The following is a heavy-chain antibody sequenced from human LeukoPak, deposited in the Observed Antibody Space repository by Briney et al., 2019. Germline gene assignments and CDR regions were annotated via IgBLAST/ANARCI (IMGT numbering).Heavy chain of an antibody. CDR3: ARASMVRGVINYYYYYMDV. Sequence: PGGSLRLSCAASGFTFSSYEMNWVCQAPGKGLEWVSYISSSGSTIYYADSVKGRFTISRDNAKNSLYLQMNSLRAEDTAVYYCARASMVRGVINYYYYYMDVWGKGTTVTISS. V-gene: IGHV3-48*03. J-gene: IGHJ6*03. D-gene: IGHD3-10*01. CDR1: GFTFSSYE. CDR2: ISSSGSTI.